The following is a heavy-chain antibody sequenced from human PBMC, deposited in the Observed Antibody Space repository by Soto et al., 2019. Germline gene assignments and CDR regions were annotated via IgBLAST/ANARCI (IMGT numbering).Heavy chain of an antibody. J-gene: IGHJ6*02. CDR3: AKGDILGGGDCCEYYYYGMDV. CDR2: ISYDGSNK. CDR1: GFTFSSYG. V-gene: IGHV3-30*18. Sequence: QVQLVESGGGVVQPGRSLRLSCAASGFTFSSYGMHWVRQAPGKGLEWVAVISYDGSNKYYADSVKGRFTISRDNSKNPLYLQMNSLRAEDTAVYYCAKGDILGGGDCCEYYYYGMDVWGQGTTVTVSS. D-gene: IGHD2-21*02.